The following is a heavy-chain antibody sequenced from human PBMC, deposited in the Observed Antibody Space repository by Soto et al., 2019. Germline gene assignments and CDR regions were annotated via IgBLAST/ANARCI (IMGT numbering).Heavy chain of an antibody. V-gene: IGHV3-23*01. Sequence: GGSLRLSCAASGFTFSSYAMSWVRQAPGKGLEWVSAISGSGGSTYYADSVKGRFTISRDNSKNTLYLQMNSLRAEDTAVYYCAKDQGGPTIIVASFDYWGQGTLVTVSS. CDR2: ISGSGGST. D-gene: IGHD3-22*01. J-gene: IGHJ4*02. CDR3: AKDQGGPTIIVASFDY. CDR1: GFTFSSYA.